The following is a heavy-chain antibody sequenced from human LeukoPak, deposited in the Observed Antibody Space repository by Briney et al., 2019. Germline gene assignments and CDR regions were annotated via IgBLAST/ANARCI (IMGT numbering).Heavy chain of an antibody. D-gene: IGHD6-13*01. V-gene: IGHV3-21*01. J-gene: IGHJ3*02. CDR2: ISSSSSYI. Sequence: PGGSLRLSCAASGFTFSSYSMNWVRQAPGKGLEGVSSISSSSSYIYYADSVKGRFTISRDNANNSLYLQMNSLRAEDTAVYYCARIIAAAASDALDIWGQGTMVTVSS. CDR3: ARIIAAAASDALDI. CDR1: GFTFSSYS.